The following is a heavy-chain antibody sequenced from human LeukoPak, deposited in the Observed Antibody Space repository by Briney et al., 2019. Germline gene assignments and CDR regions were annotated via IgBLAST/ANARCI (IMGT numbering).Heavy chain of an antibody. CDR3: ARGAARMVEMGTMISFEY. CDR1: GFIFSSYA. CDR2: ISYDGSNK. V-gene: IGHV3-30*04. Sequence: PGRSLRLSCAASGFIFSSYAMHWVRQAPGKGLEWVAVISYDGSNKKYADSVKGRFTISRVNSQKTLYLQMNSLRAEDAAVYYCARGAARMVEMGTMISFEYWGQGTLVTVSS. J-gene: IGHJ4*02. D-gene: IGHD5-24*01.